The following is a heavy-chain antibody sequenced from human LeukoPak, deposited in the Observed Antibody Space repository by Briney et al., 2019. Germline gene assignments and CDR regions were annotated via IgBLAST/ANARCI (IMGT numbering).Heavy chain of an antibody. V-gene: IGHV4-59*08. Sequence: SXTLXLTCTVSGGSINNYDWSWIRQPPGEGLEWIGYTHDSGTTNYNPSLKTRVTISVDTSKIQFSLNLTSVTAADTAVYYCARLYGYTYGHGGMHVWGQGTTVTVSS. D-gene: IGHD5-18*01. J-gene: IGHJ6*02. CDR3: ARLYGYTYGHGGMHV. CDR2: THDSGTT. CDR1: GGSINNYD.